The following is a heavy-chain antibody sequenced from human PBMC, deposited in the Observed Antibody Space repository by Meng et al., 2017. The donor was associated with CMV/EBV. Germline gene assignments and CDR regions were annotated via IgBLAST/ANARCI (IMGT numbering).Heavy chain of an antibody. Sequence: GGSLRLSCAASGFTFSSYGIHWVRQAPGKGLEWVAFIRYDGSNKYYADSVKGRFTISRDNSKNTVYLQMNSLRAEDKAVYYCAKEDKWGVGARYYYYGMDVWGQGTTVTVSS. CDR2: IRYDGSNK. D-gene: IGHD1-26*01. CDR3: AKEDKWGVGARYYYYGMDV. J-gene: IGHJ6*02. CDR1: GFTFSSYG. V-gene: IGHV3-30*02.